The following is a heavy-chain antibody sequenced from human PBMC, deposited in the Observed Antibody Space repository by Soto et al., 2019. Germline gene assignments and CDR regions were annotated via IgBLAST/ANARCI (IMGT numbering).Heavy chain of an antibody. CDR3: AKGGPYVTSSSFDH. CDR2: ISYDGIKK. V-gene: IGHV3-30*18. J-gene: IGHJ4*02. Sequence: QVQLVESGGGVVQPGRPLRLSCTASGFTFSRYGMHWVRQAPGKGLEWVAVISYDGIKKDFGESVKGRFTISRDNSKNTMYLQMESLRSEDTAVYCCAKGGPYVTSSSFDHWGQGILVIVSS. CDR1: GFTFSRYG. D-gene: IGHD3-16*01.